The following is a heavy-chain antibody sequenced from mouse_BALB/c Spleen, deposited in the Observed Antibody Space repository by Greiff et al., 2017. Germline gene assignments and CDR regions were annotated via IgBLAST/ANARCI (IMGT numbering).Heavy chain of an antibody. V-gene: IGHV1-4*01. J-gene: IGHJ1*01. Sequence: VQLQESGADLATPGPSVSMSCTASGFSFTSYWMHWVNQRPGQGLEWIGYINPSTGYTEYNQKFKDKATLTADKSSSIAYMQLSSLTSEDSAVYYCARELRRYWYFDVWGAGTTVTVSS. CDR2: INPSTGYT. CDR3: ARELRRYWYFDV. CDR1: GFSFTSYW.